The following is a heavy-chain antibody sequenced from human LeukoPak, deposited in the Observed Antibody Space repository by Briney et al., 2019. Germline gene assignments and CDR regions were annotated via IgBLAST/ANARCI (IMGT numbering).Heavy chain of an antibody. CDR2: INPSGSAT. CDR1: GYTFIDYY. Sequence: ASVTVSCKSSGYTFIDYYIHWVRQAPGQGLEWMGIINPSGSATSYAHNFQGRVTMTRDLSTSSVYMELRSLRSEDTAVYYCARGYHILTGYFQFDYWGQGTLVTVSS. J-gene: IGHJ4*02. CDR3: ARGYHILTGYFQFDY. V-gene: IGHV1-46*01. D-gene: IGHD3-9*01.